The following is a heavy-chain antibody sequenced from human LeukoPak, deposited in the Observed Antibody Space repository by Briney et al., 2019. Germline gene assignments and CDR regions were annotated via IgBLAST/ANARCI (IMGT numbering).Heavy chain of an antibody. V-gene: IGHV5-51*01. CDR2: IYPGDSDT. CDR3: ARDPGRNYYYYGMDV. Sequence: GESLKISCKGSGYSFTSYWIGWVRQMPGKGLEWMGIIYPGDSDTRYSPSFQGQVTISADKSISTAYLQWSSLKASDTAMYYCARDPGRNYYYYGMDVWGQGTTVTVSS. J-gene: IGHJ6*02. CDR1: GYSFTSYW.